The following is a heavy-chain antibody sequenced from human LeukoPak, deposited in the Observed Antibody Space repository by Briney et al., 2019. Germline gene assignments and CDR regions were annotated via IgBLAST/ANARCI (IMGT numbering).Heavy chain of an antibody. CDR2: ISWDGGST. J-gene: IGHJ4*02. Sequence: GGSLRLSCAASGFTFDDYTMHWVRQAPGKGLEWVSLISWDGGSTCYADSVKGRFTISRDNSKNSLYLQMNSLRTEDTALYYCAKGNYYYDSSGSFDYWGQGTLVTVSS. CDR3: AKGNYYYDSSGSFDY. CDR1: GFTFDDYT. V-gene: IGHV3-43*01. D-gene: IGHD3-22*01.